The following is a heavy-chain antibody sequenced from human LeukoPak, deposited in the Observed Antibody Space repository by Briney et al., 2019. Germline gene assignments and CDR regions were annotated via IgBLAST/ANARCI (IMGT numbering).Heavy chain of an antibody. CDR2: IYTSGST. Sequence: TSEALSLTCTVSGGSISSYYWSWIRQPAGKGLEWIGRIYTSGSTNYNPSLKSRVTMSVDTSKNQFSLKLSSVTAADTAVYYCAREDGGFIAAAGYFDYWGQGTLVTVSS. D-gene: IGHD6-13*01. CDR1: GGSISSYY. J-gene: IGHJ4*02. V-gene: IGHV4-4*07. CDR3: AREDGGFIAAAGYFDY.